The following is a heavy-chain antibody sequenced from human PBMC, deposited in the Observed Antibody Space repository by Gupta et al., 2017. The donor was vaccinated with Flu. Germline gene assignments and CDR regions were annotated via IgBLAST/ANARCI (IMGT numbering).Heavy chain of an antibody. J-gene: IGHJ4*02. CDR3: AKGAYYDILTHLDY. CDR1: GFTFSSSA. Sequence: EVQLLESGGGLVQHGVSLRLSCAASGFTFSSSAMSRVRQAPGKGLEWVSAISGSGGSTYYADAVKGRFTISRDNSKNTLYLQMNSLRAEDTAVYYCAKGAYYDILTHLDYWGQGTLVTVSS. V-gene: IGHV3-23*01. D-gene: IGHD3-9*01. CDR2: ISGSGGST.